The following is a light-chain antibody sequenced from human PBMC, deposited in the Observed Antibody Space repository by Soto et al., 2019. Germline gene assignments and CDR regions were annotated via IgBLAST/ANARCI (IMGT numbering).Light chain of an antibody. CDR3: SLYTSTNTLV. CDR2: GVS. J-gene: IGLJ2*01. V-gene: IGLV2-14*03. CDR1: SSDVGDYNY. Sequence: QSALTKPASVSGSPGKSITISCTGTSSDVGDYNYVSWYQKHPGKAPKLIIYGVSKPPSGICNRFSGSKSSNTASLTISVLQAEDEAEYYCSLYTSTNTLVFGGGTKVTVL.